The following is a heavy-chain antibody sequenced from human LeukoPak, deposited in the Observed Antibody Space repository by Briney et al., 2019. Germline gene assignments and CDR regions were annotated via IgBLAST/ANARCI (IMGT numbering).Heavy chain of an antibody. J-gene: IGHJ4*02. CDR3: ARYSGSYFDY. V-gene: IGHV4-39*01. D-gene: IGHD3-10*01. CDR1: GGSISSSSHY. CDR2: ISESGTT. Sequence: SETLSLTCTVSGGSISSSSHYWAWIRQPPGKGLEWLATISESGTTYYNASLKSRVTISVDTSKNQFSLKLGSVTAADTAVFYCARYSGSYFDYWGQGTLVTVSS.